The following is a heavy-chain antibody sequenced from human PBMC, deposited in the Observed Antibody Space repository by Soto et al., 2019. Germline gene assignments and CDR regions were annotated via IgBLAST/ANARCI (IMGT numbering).Heavy chain of an antibody. D-gene: IGHD4-17*01. CDR3: ARFRDYGDYQDYYYGMDV. Sequence: GESLKISCKVSGYSFTSYWIGWVRQMPGKGLEWMGIIYPGDSDTRYSPSFQGQVTISADKSISTAYLQWSSLKASDTAMYYCARFRDYGDYQDYYYGMDVWGQGTTVTVSS. V-gene: IGHV5-51*01. CDR1: GYSFTSYW. J-gene: IGHJ6*02. CDR2: IYPGDSDT.